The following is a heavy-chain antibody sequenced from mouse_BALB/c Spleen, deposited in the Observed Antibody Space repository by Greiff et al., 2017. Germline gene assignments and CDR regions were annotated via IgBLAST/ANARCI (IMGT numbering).Heavy chain of an antibody. J-gene: IGHJ4*01. D-gene: IGHD2-14*01. CDR3: AIRYDYAMDY. CDR2: INPSSGYT. CDR1: GYTFTSYT. V-gene: IGHV1-4*02. Sequence: VQLQQSAAELARPGASVKMSCKASGYTFTSYTMHWVKQRPGQGLEWIGYINPSSGYTEYNQKFKDKTTLTADKSSSTAYMQLSSLTSEDSAVYSCAIRYDYAMDYWGQGTSVTVSS.